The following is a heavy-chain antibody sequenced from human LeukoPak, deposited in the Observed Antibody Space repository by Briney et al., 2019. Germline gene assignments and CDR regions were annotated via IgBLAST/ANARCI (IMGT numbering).Heavy chain of an antibody. CDR2: ISAYNGNT. V-gene: IGHV1-18*01. CDR3: ARARTMITFGGIRHAFDI. D-gene: IGHD3-16*01. J-gene: IGHJ3*02. Sequence: ASVKVSCEASGYTFTSYGISWVRQAPGQGLEWMGWISAYNGNTNYAQKLQGRVTMTTDTSTSTAYMELRSLRSDDTAVYYCARARTMITFGGIRHAFDIWGQGTLVTVSS. CDR1: GYTFTSYG.